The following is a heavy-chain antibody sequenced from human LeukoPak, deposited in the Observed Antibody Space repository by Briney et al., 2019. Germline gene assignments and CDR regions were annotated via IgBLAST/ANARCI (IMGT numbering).Heavy chain of an antibody. Sequence: ASVKVSSKVSGYTFTNYGISWVRQAPGQGLEWMGWVSAYADDTNYVQKFQGRITMTTDTSTNTAYVELRSLKSDDTAVYYCARDCIGCHGFDYWGQGTLVTVSS. J-gene: IGHJ4*02. V-gene: IGHV1-18*01. CDR3: ARDCIGCHGFDY. D-gene: IGHD2-15*01. CDR2: VSAYADDT. CDR1: GYTFTNYG.